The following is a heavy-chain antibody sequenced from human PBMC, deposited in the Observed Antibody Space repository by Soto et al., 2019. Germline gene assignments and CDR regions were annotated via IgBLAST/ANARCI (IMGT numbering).Heavy chain of an antibody. CDR2: ISYDGNNK. Sequence: RLSCAGSEFIFSNSAFHWVRQAPGKGLEWVALISYDGNNKYYADSVKGRFTISRDNSKNTLYLQMHSLRADDTAVYYCAREVAPYDRSGFFDYWGQGALVTVSS. V-gene: IGHV3-30-3*01. CDR3: AREVAPYDRSGFFDY. J-gene: IGHJ4*02. CDR1: EFIFSNSA. D-gene: IGHD3-22*01.